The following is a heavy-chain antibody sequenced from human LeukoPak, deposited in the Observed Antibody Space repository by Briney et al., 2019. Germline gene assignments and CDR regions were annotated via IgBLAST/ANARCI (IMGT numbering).Heavy chain of an antibody. J-gene: IGHJ4*02. V-gene: IGHV3-21*01. Sequence: GGPLSLPCAPSGFTFSSHRMIWVPQATGKGLECVSTISNCSSYIYSADSVKGRFTISRDNAKNSLYLQMNSLRAEDTAVYYCARDTSATVAIDYWGQGTLVTVSS. CDR3: ARDTSATVAIDY. D-gene: IGHD4-23*01. CDR2: ISNCSSYI. CDR1: GFTFSSHR.